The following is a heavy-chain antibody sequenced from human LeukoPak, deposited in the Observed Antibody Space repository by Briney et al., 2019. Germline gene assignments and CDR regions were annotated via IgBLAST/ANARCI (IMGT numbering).Heavy chain of an antibody. CDR3: ARGGGYYYDSSGLT. CDR1: GFTFSSYS. D-gene: IGHD3-22*01. CDR2: ISSSSSTI. Sequence: GRSLRLSCAASGFTFSSYSMNWVRQAPGKGLEWVSYISSSSSTIYYADSVKGRFTIPRDNAKNSLYLQMNSLRAEDTAVYYCARGGGYYYDSSGLTWGQGTLVTVSS. V-gene: IGHV3-48*04. J-gene: IGHJ5*02.